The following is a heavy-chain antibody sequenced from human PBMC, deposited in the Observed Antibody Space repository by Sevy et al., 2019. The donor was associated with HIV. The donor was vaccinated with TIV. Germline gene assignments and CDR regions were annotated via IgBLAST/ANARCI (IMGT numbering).Heavy chain of an antibody. CDR2: ISGSGSASGT. CDR1: GFTFSNYA. D-gene: IGHD3-22*01. J-gene: IGHJ3*02. CDR3: AKDIVILVCDAFDI. V-gene: IGHV3-23*01. Sequence: GGSLRLSCTASGFTFSNYAMNWVRQAPGKGLEWVSGISGSGSASGTYYADSVKGRFTVSRDNSKNTLYLQMNSLRAEDSAVYYCAKDIVILVCDAFDIWAQGTMVTVS.